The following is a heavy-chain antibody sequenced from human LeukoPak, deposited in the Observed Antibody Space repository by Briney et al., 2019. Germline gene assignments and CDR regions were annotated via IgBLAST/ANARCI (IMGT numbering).Heavy chain of an antibody. J-gene: IGHJ4*02. CDR1: GGTFSTYV. Sequence: SVKVSCKASGGTFSTYVISWVRQAPGQGLEWMGGITPLFGTPNYAQKFQGRLTLTADKSTATAYMELNSLRSEDTAIYYCARGDYSYDFIWGQGTLITVSS. CDR3: ARGDYSYDFI. CDR2: ITPLFGTP. V-gene: IGHV1-69*06. D-gene: IGHD3-3*01.